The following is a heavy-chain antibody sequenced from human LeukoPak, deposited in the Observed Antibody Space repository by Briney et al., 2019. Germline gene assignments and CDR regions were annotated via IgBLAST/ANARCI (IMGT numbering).Heavy chain of an antibody. V-gene: IGHV4-59*08. D-gene: IGHD1-26*01. CDR1: GGSINGYY. J-gene: IGHJ4*02. CDR3: ARYWDPRVPFDY. Sequence: PSETLSLTCTVSGGSINGYYWSWIRQSPGKGLESLGYIYYTGSTNYNPSLTSRVTISVDTSRNQFFLKLCSVTAADTAVYYCARYWDPRVPFDYWGQGTLVTVSS. CDR2: IYYTGST.